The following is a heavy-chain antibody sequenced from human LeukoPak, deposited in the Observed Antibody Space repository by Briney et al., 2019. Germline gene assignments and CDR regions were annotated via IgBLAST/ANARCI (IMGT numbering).Heavy chain of an antibody. V-gene: IGHV4-39*01. CDR2: IYYSGST. D-gene: IGHD2-15*01. CDR3: ARQAFCSGSSCNPFDY. CDR1: GGSISSSSYY. J-gene: IGHJ4*02. Sequence: PSETLSLTCTVSGGSISSSSYYWGWIRRPPGKGLEWIGNIYYSGSTYYNPSLKSRVSISVDTSKSQFSLKLSSVTAADTAVYYCARQAFCSGSSCNPFDYWGQGTLVTVSS.